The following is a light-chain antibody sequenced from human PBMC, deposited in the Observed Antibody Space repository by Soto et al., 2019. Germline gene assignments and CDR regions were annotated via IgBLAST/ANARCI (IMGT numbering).Light chain of an antibody. Sequence: QSALTQPASVSGSPGQSITISCTGTSSDVGGYNYVYWYQQHPAKAPKLMIYEVSNRPSGVSHRFSGSKSGNTASLTISGLQAEDEADYYCFSYTASSTLVFGGGTKLTVL. CDR2: EVS. V-gene: IGLV2-14*01. J-gene: IGLJ3*02. CDR3: FSYTASSTLV. CDR1: SSDVGGYNY.